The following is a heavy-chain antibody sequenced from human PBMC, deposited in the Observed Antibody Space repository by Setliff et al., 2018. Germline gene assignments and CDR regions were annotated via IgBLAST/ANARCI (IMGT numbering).Heavy chain of an antibody. CDR3: AKDLSSNTAASYFFDL. CDR2: GSTGKT. CDR1: GFTFNKYW. Sequence: PGGSLRLSCAASGFTFNKYWMTWVRQAPGKGLEWVSGGSTGKTDYADSVKGRFTMSRDSSTNTLYLQMNSLRGEDTAVYYCAKDLSSNTAASYFFDLWGQG. D-gene: IGHD5-18*01. V-gene: IGHV3-23*01. J-gene: IGHJ4*02.